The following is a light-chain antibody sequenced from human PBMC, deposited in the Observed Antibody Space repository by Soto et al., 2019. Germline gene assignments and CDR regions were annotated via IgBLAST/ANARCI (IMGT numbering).Light chain of an antibody. V-gene: IGLV2-11*01. CDR2: DVS. J-gene: IGLJ2*01. CDR3: CSYAGSYSWV. Sequence: QSVLTQPRSVSGSPGQSVTISCTGTSSDVGGYDYVSWYQQHPGIAPQLMIYDVSKRPSGVPDRFSGSKSGNMASLTISGLQAEDEADYYCCSYAGSYSWVFGGGTKLTVL. CDR1: SSDVGGYDY.